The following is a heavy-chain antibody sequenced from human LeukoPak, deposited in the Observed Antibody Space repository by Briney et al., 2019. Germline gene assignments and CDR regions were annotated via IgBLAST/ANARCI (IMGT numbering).Heavy chain of an antibody. J-gene: IGHJ4*02. V-gene: IGHV4-30-4*08. CDR1: GGSISSGDYY. Sequence: PSETLSLTCTVSGGSISSGDYYWRWIRQPPGKGLEWFGYIYYSGSTYYNPSLKSRVTISVDTSKNQFSLKLSSVTAADTAVYYCARGGSGSYYVGPFDYWGQGTLVTVSS. CDR3: ARGGSGSYYVGPFDY. CDR2: IYYSGST. D-gene: IGHD1-26*01.